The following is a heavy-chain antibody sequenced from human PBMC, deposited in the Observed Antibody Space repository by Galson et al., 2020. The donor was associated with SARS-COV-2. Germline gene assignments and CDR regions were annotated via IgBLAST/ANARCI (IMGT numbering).Heavy chain of an antibody. D-gene: IGHD1-26*01. CDR2: IDWDDDK. CDR3: ARTYSDPFTMWELPFDY. CDR1: GFSLSTSGMC. J-gene: IGHJ4*02. Sequence: VSGPTLVKPTQTLTLTCTFSGFSLSTSGMCVSWIRQPPGKALEWLARIDWDDDKYYSTSLKTKLTISKDTSKNQVVLTMTNMDPVDTATYYCARTYSDPFTMWELPFDYWGQRTLVTVSS. V-gene: IGHV2-70*11.